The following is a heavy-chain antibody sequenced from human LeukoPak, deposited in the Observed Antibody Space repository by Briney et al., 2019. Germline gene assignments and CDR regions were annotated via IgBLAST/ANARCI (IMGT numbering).Heavy chain of an antibody. Sequence: ASVKVSCKASGYTFTGYYMHWVRQAPGQGLEWMGWINPNSGGTNYAQKFQGRVTMTRDTSISTAYMELSRLRSDDTAVYYCVRARIRVVPAAIGYWGQGTLVTVSS. CDR3: VRARIRVVPAAIGY. V-gene: IGHV1-2*02. D-gene: IGHD2-2*02. J-gene: IGHJ4*02. CDR2: INPNSGGT. CDR1: GYTFTGYY.